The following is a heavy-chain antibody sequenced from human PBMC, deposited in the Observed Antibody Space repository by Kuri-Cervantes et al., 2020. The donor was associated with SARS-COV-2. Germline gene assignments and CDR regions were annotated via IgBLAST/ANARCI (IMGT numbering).Heavy chain of an antibody. CDR1: GFTFSDYY. V-gene: IGHV3-11*06. CDR3: ARRRSGYCSSTSCYENYYYYYGMDV. D-gene: IGHD2-2*01. J-gene: IGHJ6*02. Sequence: GESLRLSCAASGFTFSDYYMSWIRQAPGKGLEWVSYISSSSSYTNYADSVKGRFTISRDNAKNSLYLQMNSLRAEDTAVYYCARRRSGYCSSTSCYENYYYYYGMDVWGQGTTVTVSS. CDR2: ISSSSSYT.